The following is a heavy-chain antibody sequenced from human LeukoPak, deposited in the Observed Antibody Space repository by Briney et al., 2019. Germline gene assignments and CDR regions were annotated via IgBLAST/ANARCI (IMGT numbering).Heavy chain of an antibody. CDR1: GFTFSSYG. J-gene: IGHJ4*02. D-gene: IGHD6-19*01. Sequence: GGSLRLSCAASGFTFSSYGMHWVRQAPGKGLEWVAFIRYDGSNKYYADSVKGRFTISRDNSKNTLYLQMNSLRAEDTAVYYCAKDRSSGPGGYFDYWGQGTLVTVSS. CDR2: IRYDGSNK. V-gene: IGHV3-30*02. CDR3: AKDRSSGPGGYFDY.